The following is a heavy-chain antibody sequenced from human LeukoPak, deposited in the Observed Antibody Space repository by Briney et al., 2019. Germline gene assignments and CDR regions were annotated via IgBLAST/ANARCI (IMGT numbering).Heavy chain of an antibody. CDR3: ARAVGARTGFDY. D-gene: IGHD1-26*01. CDR1: GFTVSNYY. J-gene: IGHJ4*02. V-gene: IGHV3-53*01. Sequence: GGSLRLSCAASGFTVSNYYMSWVRQGPGKGLEWVSVIYTGGSTYYADSVKGRFTVSRDNSKNTLYLQINSLRAEDTAVYYCARAVGARTGFDYWGQGTLVTVSS. CDR2: IYTGGST.